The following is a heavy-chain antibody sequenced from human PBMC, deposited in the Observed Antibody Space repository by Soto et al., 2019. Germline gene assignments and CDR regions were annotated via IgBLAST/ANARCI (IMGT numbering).Heavy chain of an antibody. V-gene: IGHV1-18*04. J-gene: IGHJ5*02. CDR2: ISTYNGNT. CDR1: GYTFSTYG. D-gene: IGHD2-15*01. CDR3: ARAKILITPNWFDP. Sequence: QVQLVQSGGEVKKPGASVKVSCKASGYTFSTYGITWVRQAPGRGLEWLGWISTYNGNTNSAQNLQYRFTMTTDTSTSTAYMELRRLRIDDTAIYYCARAKILITPNWFDPWGQGTLVTVSS.